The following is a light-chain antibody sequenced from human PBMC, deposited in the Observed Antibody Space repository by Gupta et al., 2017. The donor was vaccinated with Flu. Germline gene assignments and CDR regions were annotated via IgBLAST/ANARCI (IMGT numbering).Light chain of an antibody. J-gene: IGKJ1*01. V-gene: IGKV3-15*01. CDR2: DTS. Sequence: PATLSGSPGERATLSCRASQSVSRSLAWYQQKPGQAPRLLIYDTSTRANGIPARFSGSGSGTEFTLIISSLQSEDFAVYYCQQEKDWVRTFGQGTRVEIK. CDR1: QSVSRS. CDR3: QQEKDWVRT.